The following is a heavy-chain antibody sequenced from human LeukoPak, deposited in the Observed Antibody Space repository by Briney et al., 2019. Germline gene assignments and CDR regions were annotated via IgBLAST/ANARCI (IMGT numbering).Heavy chain of an antibody. Sequence: GGSLRLSCAASGFTFRDSAMRWVRQAPGKGLEWVSAISGSGSGTYYADSVKGRFTTSRDNSKNTLYLQMNSLRTEDTAVYYCAKASGTHFDDWGQGTLVTVSS. CDR2: ISGSGSGT. CDR1: GFTFRDSA. D-gene: IGHD3-10*01. J-gene: IGHJ4*02. V-gene: IGHV3-23*01. CDR3: AKASGTHFDD.